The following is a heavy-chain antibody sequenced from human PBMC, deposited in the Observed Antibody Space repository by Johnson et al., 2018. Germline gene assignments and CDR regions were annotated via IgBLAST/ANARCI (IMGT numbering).Heavy chain of an antibody. J-gene: IGHJ1*01. CDR3: ARSQSAYYGDYVGAEYFQH. Sequence: VQLVQSGGGLVKPGGSLRLPCAASGFTFSSYSMNWVRQAPGQGLEWVSSISSSRSYLPSATSLTGRFTISRDNAKNSRYFQMNSLRAEDTAVYYCARSQSAYYGDYVGAEYFQHWGQGTLVTVSS. CDR2: ISSSRSYL. CDR1: GFTFSSYS. D-gene: IGHD4-17*01. V-gene: IGHV3-21*01.